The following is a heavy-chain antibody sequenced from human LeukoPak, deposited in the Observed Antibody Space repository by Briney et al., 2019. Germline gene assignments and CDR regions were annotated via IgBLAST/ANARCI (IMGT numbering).Heavy chain of an antibody. Sequence: PGGSLRLSCAASGFTFSSYSKNWVRQAPGKGLEWVAVISYDGSNKYYADSVKGRFTISRDNSKDTLYLQMNSLRAEDTAVYYCAKLGDYGDYDLGGYYFDYWGQGTLVTVSS. CDR2: ISYDGSNK. D-gene: IGHD4-17*01. CDR3: AKLGDYGDYDLGGYYFDY. CDR1: GFTFSSYS. V-gene: IGHV3-30*18. J-gene: IGHJ4*02.